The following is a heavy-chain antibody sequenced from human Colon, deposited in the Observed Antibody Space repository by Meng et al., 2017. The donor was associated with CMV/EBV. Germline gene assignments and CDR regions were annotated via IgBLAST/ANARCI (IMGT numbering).Heavy chain of an antibody. CDR2: IYPGDSDI. CDR3: ARQYCSATSCYQDTFDI. Sequence: GESLKISCKGSGYTFTNYWIGWVRQMPGKALEYMGIIYPGDSDIRYRPSFQGQVTMSVDKSINTAYLQWSSLKASDTAMYYCARQYCSATSCYQDTFDIWGRGTMVTVSS. V-gene: IGHV5-51*01. J-gene: IGHJ3*02. CDR1: GYTFTNYW. D-gene: IGHD2-2*01.